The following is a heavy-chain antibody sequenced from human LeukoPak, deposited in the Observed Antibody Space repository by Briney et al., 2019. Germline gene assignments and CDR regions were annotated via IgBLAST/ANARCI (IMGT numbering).Heavy chain of an antibody. V-gene: IGHV3-33*01. CDR1: GFTFSSYG. CDR2: IWYDGSNK. D-gene: IGHD3-9*01. Sequence: PGGSLRLSCAASGFTFSSYGMHWVRQAPGKGLEWVAVIWYDGSNKYYADSVKGRFTISRDNSKNTLYLQMNSLRAEDTAVYYCSRGYDVLTGSFDYWGQGTLVTVSS. J-gene: IGHJ4*02. CDR3: SRGYDVLTGSFDY.